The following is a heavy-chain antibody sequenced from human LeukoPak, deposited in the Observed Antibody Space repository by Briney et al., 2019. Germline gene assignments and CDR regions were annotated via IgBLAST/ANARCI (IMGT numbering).Heavy chain of an antibody. J-gene: IGHJ4*02. V-gene: IGHV3-30*04. CDR2: ISYDGSNK. CDR3: ARDGGYGSGSYYSHFDY. CDR1: GFTFSSYA. D-gene: IGHD3-10*01. Sequence: GGSLRLSCAASGFTFSSYAMHWAGPAPGKGMEWVAVISYDGSNKYYADSVKGRFTISRNNSKNTLYLQMNSLRAEDTAVYYGARDGGYGSGSYYSHFDYWGQGTLVTVSS.